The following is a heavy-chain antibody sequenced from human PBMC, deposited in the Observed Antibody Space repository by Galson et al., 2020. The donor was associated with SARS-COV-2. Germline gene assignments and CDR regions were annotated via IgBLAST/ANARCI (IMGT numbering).Heavy chain of an antibody. J-gene: IGHJ4*02. Sequence: GGSLRLSCAASGFNFNIYALNWVRQAPGKGLEWVSHISDNSGTIYYADSVRGRFTISRDNARNSLYLQLNSLRDEDTAVYYCARGSILGRYFDDWGQGTLVTVSS. D-gene: IGHD7-27*01. V-gene: IGHV3-48*02. CDR3: ARGSILGRYFDD. CDR2: ISDNSGTI. CDR1: GFNFNIYA.